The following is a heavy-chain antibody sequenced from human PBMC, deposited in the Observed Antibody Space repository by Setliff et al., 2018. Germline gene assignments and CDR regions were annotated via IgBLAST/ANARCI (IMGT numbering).Heavy chain of an antibody. CDR3: TRRLRFLEWLSRPFDY. D-gene: IGHD3-3*01. CDR2: IKSKTDGGTT. Sequence: GGSLRLSCAASGFTFSNAWMSWVRQAPGKGLEWVGRIKSKTDGGTTDYAAPVKGRFTISRDDSKSIAYLQMNSLKTEDTAVYYCTRRLRFLEWLSRPFDYWGQGTLVTVSS. V-gene: IGHV3-15*01. CDR1: GFTFSNAW. J-gene: IGHJ4*02.